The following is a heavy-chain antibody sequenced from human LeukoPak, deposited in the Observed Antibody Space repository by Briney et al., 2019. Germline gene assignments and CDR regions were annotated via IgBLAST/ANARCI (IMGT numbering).Heavy chain of an antibody. J-gene: IGHJ3*02. CDR3: AKGSRDSPRTILDAFDI. CDR1: GFTFNSHA. CDR2: LSGGAIT. V-gene: IGHV3-23*01. D-gene: IGHD1-1*01. Sequence: AAGYLRLSSAASGFTFNSHAMSWHRPAPGKGLEWVSTLSGGAITYYANSVKGRFTIARDTSKNTLFLDMNTLRVEDTAVYYCAKGSRDSPRTILDAFDIWGQGTMVSVSS.